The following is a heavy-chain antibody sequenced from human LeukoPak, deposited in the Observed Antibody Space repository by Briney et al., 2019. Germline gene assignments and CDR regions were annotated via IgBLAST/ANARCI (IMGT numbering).Heavy chain of an antibody. D-gene: IGHD1-26*01. CDR3: ARDVVGSLDY. CDR2: IKGDESAR. Sequence: PGGSLRLSCAASGFTFSTYRTAWVRQAPGKGLEWVANIKGDESARHQADSVKGRFTISRDNTQNSVYLQMSSLRGEDTAVYYCARDVVGSLDYWGQGTLVTVSS. V-gene: IGHV3-7*01. J-gene: IGHJ4*02. CDR1: GFTFSTYR.